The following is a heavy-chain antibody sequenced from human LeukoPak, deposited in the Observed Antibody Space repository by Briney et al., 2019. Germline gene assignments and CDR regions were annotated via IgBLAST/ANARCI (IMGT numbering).Heavy chain of an antibody. CDR3: AKDRYRDDYVWGSYRFSGYPFDY. CDR2: ISSSGKTI. CDR1: GFTFSSYE. D-gene: IGHD3-16*02. V-gene: IGHV3-48*03. Sequence: PGGSLRLSCEASGFTFSSYEMNWVRRAPGKGLEWVSFISSSGKTIYYADSVKGRFTISRDNSKNTLYLQMNSLRAEDTAVYYCAKDRYRDDYVWGSYRFSGYPFDYWGQGTLVTVSS. J-gene: IGHJ4*02.